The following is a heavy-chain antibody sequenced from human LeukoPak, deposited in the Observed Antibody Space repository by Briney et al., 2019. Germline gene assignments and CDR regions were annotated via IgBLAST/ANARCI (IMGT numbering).Heavy chain of an antibody. D-gene: IGHD3-3*01. J-gene: IGHJ6*03. CDR2: FDPEGGET. CDR3: ARGPQAVTIFGVVPYYYYYMDV. CDR1: GYNLTELS. V-gene: IGHV1-24*01. Sequence: ATVKVSCKVSGYNLTELSMHWVRQAPGKGLEWMGGFDPEGGETIYAQKFQGRVTMTEDTSTDTAYMELSSLRSEDTAVYYCARGPQAVTIFGVVPYYYYYMDVWGKGTTVTVSS.